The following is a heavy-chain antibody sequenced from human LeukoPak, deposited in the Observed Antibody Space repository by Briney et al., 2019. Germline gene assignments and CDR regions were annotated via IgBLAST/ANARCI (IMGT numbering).Heavy chain of an antibody. Sequence: PSETLSLTCTVSGGSINSYHWSWIRQPPGKGLEGIGYVYYSGSPNYNPSLKSRVTISVETSKNQFSLKLSSVTAADTAVYFCARHGLTSFDFWGQGALVTVSS. J-gene: IGHJ4*02. CDR2: VYYSGSP. CDR1: GGSINSYH. V-gene: IGHV4-59*01. D-gene: IGHD2-21*02. CDR3: ARHGLTSFDF.